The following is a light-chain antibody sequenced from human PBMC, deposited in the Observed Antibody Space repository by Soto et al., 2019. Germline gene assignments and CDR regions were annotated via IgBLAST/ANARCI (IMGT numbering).Light chain of an antibody. V-gene: IGKV1-39*01. CDR3: QQSYGTPFT. Sequence: DIQMAQSPSSLSASVGDSVTIACRASQSIFTYLSWYQQRPGKAPKLLIFAASSLQSGVPSRFSGRGSGTDFTLTISSLQPEDFATYYCQQSYGTPFTFGPGTRVDI. CDR2: AAS. CDR1: QSIFTY. J-gene: IGKJ3*01.